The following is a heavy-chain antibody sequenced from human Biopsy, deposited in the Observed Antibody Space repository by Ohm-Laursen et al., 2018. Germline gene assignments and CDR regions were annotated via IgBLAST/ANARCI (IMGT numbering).Heavy chain of an antibody. V-gene: IGHV4-61*01. Sequence: SQTLSLTCTVSGGSVSSGSYYWSWIRQPPGKGLEWIGYTYYSGSTNYNPSLESRVTMSVDMPKNQFSLKLSSVTAADTAIYYCARGMRSSGWPYFDSWGQGTLVTVSS. CDR3: ARGMRSSGWPYFDS. CDR2: TYYSGST. J-gene: IGHJ4*02. CDR1: GGSVSSGSYY. D-gene: IGHD6-19*01.